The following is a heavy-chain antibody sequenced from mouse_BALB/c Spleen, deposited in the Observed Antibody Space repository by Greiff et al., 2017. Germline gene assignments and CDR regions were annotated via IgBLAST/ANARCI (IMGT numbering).Heavy chain of an antibody. V-gene: IGHV3-8*02. Sequence: EVQRVESGPSLVKPSQTLSLTCSVTGDSITSGYWNWIRKFPGNKLEYMGYISYSGSTYYNPSLKSRISITRDTSKNQYYLQLNSVTTEDTATYYCARILRYQRNYFDYWGQGTTLTVSS. CDR3: ARILRYQRNYFDY. CDR2: ISYSGST. D-gene: IGHD1-1*01. J-gene: IGHJ2*01. CDR1: GDSITSGY.